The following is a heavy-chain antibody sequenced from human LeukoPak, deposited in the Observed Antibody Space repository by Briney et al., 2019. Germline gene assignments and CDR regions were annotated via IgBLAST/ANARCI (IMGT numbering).Heavy chain of an antibody. D-gene: IGHD5-24*01. V-gene: IGHV4-61*02. J-gene: IGHJ3*02. CDR2: VYSSGSA. CDR1: SGSINSDGYC. Sequence: SETLSLTCAVSSGSINSDGYCWSWIRQPAGKGLEWIGRVYSSGSANYSPSLKSRVIISIDTSKNQFSLRLSSVTAADTAVYYCARVYRKDVYNFDGFDIWGQGTMVTVS. CDR3: ARVYRKDVYNFDGFDI.